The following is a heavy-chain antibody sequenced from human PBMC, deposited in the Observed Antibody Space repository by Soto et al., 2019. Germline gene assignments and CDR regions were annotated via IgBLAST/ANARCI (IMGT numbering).Heavy chain of an antibody. Sequence: QEQLVQSGAEVKKSGSSVKVSCKDTGGLFSSYAVSWVRQAPGQGLEWMGGIIPVFDTVYYAQKFQGRVTINADESTNRAYMELSSLRSEDTAMYYCARGGSGDVWFNEFWGQGTLVPVSS. CDR1: GGLFSSYA. D-gene: IGHD2-21*01. CDR2: IIPVFDTV. J-gene: IGHJ4*02. V-gene: IGHV1-69*01. CDR3: ARGGSGDVWFNEF.